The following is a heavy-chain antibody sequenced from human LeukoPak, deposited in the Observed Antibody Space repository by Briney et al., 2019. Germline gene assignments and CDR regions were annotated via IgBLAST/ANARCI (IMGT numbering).Heavy chain of an antibody. D-gene: IGHD3-22*01. CDR3: ARLRRNSDRSDFFYYYDH. Sequence: GGSLRLSCAASGFTFSGYSMSWVRQAPGKGLEWVASVNSGSSYIYYADSMKGRFTISRDNAKNSLFLQMNSLRAEDTAVYYCARLRRNSDRSDFFYYYDHWGQGTLVTVSS. J-gene: IGHJ4*02. CDR2: VNSGSSYI. CDR1: GFTFSGYS. V-gene: IGHV3-21*04.